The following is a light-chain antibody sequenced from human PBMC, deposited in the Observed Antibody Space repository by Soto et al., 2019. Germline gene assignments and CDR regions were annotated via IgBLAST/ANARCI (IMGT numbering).Light chain of an antibody. CDR1: QSVSSN. CDR2: GAS. J-gene: IGKJ5*01. V-gene: IGKV3-15*01. Sequence: EIVMTHSPATLSVSPCERATLSFRASQSVSSNLAWYQQKPGQAPSLLIYGASTRATGTPARFSGSGSGTEFSFTVTSLQSEDFAVYYCQQYDQWPITFGQGTRLEIK. CDR3: QQYDQWPIT.